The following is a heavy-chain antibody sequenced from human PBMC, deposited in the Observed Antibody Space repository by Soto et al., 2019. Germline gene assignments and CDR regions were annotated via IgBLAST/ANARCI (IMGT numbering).Heavy chain of an antibody. V-gene: IGHV4-30-4*01. CDR3: ARESEDLTSNFDY. CDR2: VWHSGSA. J-gene: IGHJ4*02. CDR1: GGSINSDESY. Sequence: PSETLSLTCTVSGGSINSDESYWSWIRQTPGGGLEWIGYVWHSGSAYYNPSLAGRVSLSVDASKKQFSLRLRSVTAEDTAVYYCARESEDLTSNFDYWGQGTLVTVSS.